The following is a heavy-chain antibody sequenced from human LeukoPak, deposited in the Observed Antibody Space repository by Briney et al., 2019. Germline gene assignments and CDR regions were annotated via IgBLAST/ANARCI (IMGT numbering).Heavy chain of an antibody. V-gene: IGHV3-23*01. Sequence: GGSLRLSCAASGFTFSSYAMSWVRQAPGKGLEWVSAISGSGGSTYYADSVKGRFTISRDNSKNTLYLQMNSPRAEDTAVYYCAKLLWFGELLFDYWGQGTLVTVSS. J-gene: IGHJ4*02. CDR3: AKLLWFGELLFDY. CDR2: ISGSGGST. D-gene: IGHD3-10*01. CDR1: GFTFSSYA.